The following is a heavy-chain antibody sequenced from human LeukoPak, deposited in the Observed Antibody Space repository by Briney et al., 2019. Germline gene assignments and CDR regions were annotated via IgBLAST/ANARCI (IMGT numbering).Heavy chain of an antibody. Sequence: GGSLRLSCAASGFAFSSYWMHWVRQAPGKGLVWVSRISSDGSSTTYADSVQGRFTISRDNAKNTLYLQMNSLRADDTAVYYCARSVYSYYANWFDPWGQGTLVTVSS. CDR1: GFAFSSYW. CDR2: ISSDGSST. J-gene: IGHJ5*02. V-gene: IGHV3-74*01. CDR3: ARSVYSYYANWFDP. D-gene: IGHD4-11*01.